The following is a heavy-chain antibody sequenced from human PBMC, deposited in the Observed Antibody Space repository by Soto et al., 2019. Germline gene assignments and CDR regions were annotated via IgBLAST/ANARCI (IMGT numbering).Heavy chain of an antibody. Sequence: SETLSLTCTVSGGSISSCDWNWIWQPPEKGLERIAYMYSNGYSTPNPSLKSRVTKSMDTPKNQFSLKLTSVTAADTAVHYCARVAPSYWRGSSCYTEGIAIDQWGQVPLVAVSS. CDR3: ARVAPSYWRGSSCYTEGIAIDQ. D-gene: IGHD2-2*02. V-gene: IGHV4-59*01. J-gene: IGHJ4*02. CDR2: MYSNGYS. CDR1: GGSISSCD.